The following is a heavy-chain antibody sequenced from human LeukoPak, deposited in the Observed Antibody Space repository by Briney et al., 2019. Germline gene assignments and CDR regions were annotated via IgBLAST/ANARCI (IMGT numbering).Heavy chain of an antibody. CDR1: GYTFTSYD. CDR2: MNPNSGNT. CDR3: ARGDYYGSGSSPWFDP. V-gene: IGHV1-8*01. D-gene: IGHD3-10*01. Sequence: GASVKVSCKASGYTFTSYDINWVRQATGQWLEWMGWMNPNSGNTGYAQKFQGRVTMTRNTSISTAYMELSSLRSEDTAVYYCARGDYYGSGSSPWFDPWGQGTLVTVSS. J-gene: IGHJ5*02.